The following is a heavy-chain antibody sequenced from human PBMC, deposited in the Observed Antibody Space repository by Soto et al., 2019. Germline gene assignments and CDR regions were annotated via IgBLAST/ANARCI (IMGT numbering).Heavy chain of an antibody. CDR1: GGSFTDYY. Sequence: QVQLQQWGAGLLKPSETLSLTCAVYGGSFTDYYWTWIRQPPGKGLEWIGEINHSGSTNYNPSLKNRVTISLDTTKTQFFLKVNSVTAADTTVYFCARVRARLLSHAFDFWGQGTLVTVSS. CDR2: INHSGST. V-gene: IGHV4-34*01. CDR3: ARVRARLLSHAFDF. J-gene: IGHJ3*01. D-gene: IGHD3-16*02.